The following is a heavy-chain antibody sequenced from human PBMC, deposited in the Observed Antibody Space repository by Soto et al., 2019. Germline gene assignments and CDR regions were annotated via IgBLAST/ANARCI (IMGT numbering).Heavy chain of an antibody. D-gene: IGHD6-13*01. CDR2: ISGSGGST. J-gene: IGHJ5*02. CDR3: AKISSRSWTDS. V-gene: IGHV3-23*01. Sequence: GGSLRLSCAASGFTFSSYAMSWVRQAPGKGREWVASISGSGGSTYYADSVKGRFTISRDNSKNTLYLQMNSLRAEDTAVYYCAKISSRSWTDSWGQGTLVTVSS. CDR1: GFTFSSYA.